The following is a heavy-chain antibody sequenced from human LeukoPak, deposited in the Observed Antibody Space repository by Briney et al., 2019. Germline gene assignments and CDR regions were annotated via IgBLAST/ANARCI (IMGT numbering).Heavy chain of an antibody. J-gene: IGHJ6*03. CDR3: ARIVYYYDSSVYYSGGYHYYYYMDV. V-gene: IGHV4-34*01. Sequence: SETLSLSCAVYGGSFSGYYWSWIRHPPGKGLEGIGEINHSGSTNYNPSLKSRVTISLETSKNQDALNMSSVTTAETAVYYCARIVYYYDSSVYYSGGYHYYYYMDVWGKGTTVTISS. CDR2: INHSGST. CDR1: GGSFSGYY. D-gene: IGHD3-22*01.